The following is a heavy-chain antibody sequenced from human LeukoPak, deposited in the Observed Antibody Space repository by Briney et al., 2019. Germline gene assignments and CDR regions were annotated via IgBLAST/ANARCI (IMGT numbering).Heavy chain of an antibody. CDR1: GGTFSSYA. V-gene: IGHV1-69*05. D-gene: IGHD3-3*01. CDR3: ARDREYYDFWSGYYYFDY. Sequence: SVKVSCKASGGTFSSYAISWVRQAPGQGLEWMGRIIPIFGTANYAQKFQGRVTITTDESTSTAYMELSSLRSEDTAVYYCARDREYYDFWSGYYYFDYWGQGTLVTVSS. CDR2: IIPIFGTA. J-gene: IGHJ4*02.